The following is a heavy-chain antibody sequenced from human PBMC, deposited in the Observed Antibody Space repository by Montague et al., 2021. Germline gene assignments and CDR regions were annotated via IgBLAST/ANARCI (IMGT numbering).Heavy chain of an antibody. CDR1: GDSMNTYK. CDR2: IYSSGNT. CDR3: AREWRGFDF. Sequence: SETLSLTCTVSGDSMNTYKWNWIRQPPGKGLEWIGYIYSSGNTNYTPSLKSRVTISVDTSRNQFSLEVSSVTAADTAMYYCAREWRGFDFGGHGKMVTVSS. J-gene: IGHJ3*01. V-gene: IGHV4-59*01. D-gene: IGHD3-3*01.